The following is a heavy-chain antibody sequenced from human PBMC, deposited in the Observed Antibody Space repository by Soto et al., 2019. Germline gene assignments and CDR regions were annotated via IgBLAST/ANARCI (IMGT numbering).Heavy chain of an antibody. CDR3: AKSGIAVAGADY. CDR2: ISYDGSNK. J-gene: IGHJ4*02. D-gene: IGHD6-19*01. Sequence: QVQLVESGGGVVQPGRSLRLSCAASGFTFSSYGMHWVRQAPGKGLEWVAVISYDGSNKYYADSVKGRFTIYRDNSKNPRYLQMNSLRAEDTAVYYCAKSGIAVAGADYWGQGTLVTVSS. CDR1: GFTFSSYG. V-gene: IGHV3-30*18.